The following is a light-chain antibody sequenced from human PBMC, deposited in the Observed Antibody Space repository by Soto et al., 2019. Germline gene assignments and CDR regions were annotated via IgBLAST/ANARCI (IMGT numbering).Light chain of an antibody. CDR2: DAS. CDR1: QSISSW. Sequence: STLSASVGDRVTITCRASQSISSWLAWYQQKPGKAPKLLIYDASSLESGVPSRFSGGGSGTEFTLTISSLQPDDFATYFCQKLNAYPPWTFGQGTKVDIK. V-gene: IGKV1-5*01. J-gene: IGKJ1*01. CDR3: QKLNAYPPWT.